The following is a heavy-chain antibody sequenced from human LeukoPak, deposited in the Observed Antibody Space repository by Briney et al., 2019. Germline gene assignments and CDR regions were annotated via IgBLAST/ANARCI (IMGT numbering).Heavy chain of an antibody. CDR2: IYYSGST. D-gene: IGHD5-12*01. V-gene: IGHV4-59*08. Sequence: SETLSLTCTVSGGSISSYYWSWIRQPPGKGLEWIGYIYYSGSTYYNPSLKSRVTISVDTSKNQFSLKLSSVTAADTAVYYCARRLASYSGYDGTYFDYWGQGTLVTVSS. CDR3: ARRLASYSGYDGTYFDY. J-gene: IGHJ4*02. CDR1: GGSISSYY.